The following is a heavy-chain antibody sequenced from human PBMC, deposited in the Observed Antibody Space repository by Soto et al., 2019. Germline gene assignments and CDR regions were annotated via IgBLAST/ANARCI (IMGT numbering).Heavy chain of an antibody. Sequence: PGGSLRLSCAASGYTFSHYWMHWVRQAPGKGLEWVSLIYSTGTTKYADSVKGRFTVSRDNAKNTLYLQMNSLRDEDTAVYYCAKYGRGSGSHYNSFGYWGQGTLVTVSS. V-gene: IGHV3-53*01. CDR3: AKYGRGSGSHYNSFGY. J-gene: IGHJ4*02. CDR1: GYTFSHYW. D-gene: IGHD3-10*01. CDR2: IYSTGTT.